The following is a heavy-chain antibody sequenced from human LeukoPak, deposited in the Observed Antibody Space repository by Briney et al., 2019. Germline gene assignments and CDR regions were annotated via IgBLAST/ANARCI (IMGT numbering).Heavy chain of an antibody. V-gene: IGHV3-48*04. J-gene: IGHJ6*03. CDR1: GFTFSSYW. CDR3: ARGGDYGDYSSYYYMDV. Sequence: GGSLRLSCVVSGFTFSSYWMHWVRQAPGKGLEWVSYISSSGSTIYYADSVKGRFTISRDNAKNSLYLQMNSLRAEDTAVYYCARGGDYGDYSSYYYMDVWGKGTTVTISS. CDR2: ISSSGSTI. D-gene: IGHD4-17*01.